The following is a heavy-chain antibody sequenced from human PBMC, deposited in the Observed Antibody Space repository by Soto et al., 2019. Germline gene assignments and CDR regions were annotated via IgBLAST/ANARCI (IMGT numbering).Heavy chain of an antibody. Sequence: QVQLVESGGGVVQPGRSLRLSCAASGFTFSSYGMHWVRQAPSKGLEWVAVIWYDGSNKYYADSVKGRFTISRDNSKNTLYLQMNSLRAEDTAVYYCVSDGYYDSSGYSTGIFDYWGQGTLVTVSS. CDR2: IWYDGSNK. J-gene: IGHJ4*02. D-gene: IGHD3-22*01. CDR1: GFTFSSYG. V-gene: IGHV3-33*01. CDR3: VSDGYYDSSGYSTGIFDY.